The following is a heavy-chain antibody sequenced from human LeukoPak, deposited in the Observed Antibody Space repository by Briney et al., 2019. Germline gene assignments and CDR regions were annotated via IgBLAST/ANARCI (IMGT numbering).Heavy chain of an antibody. V-gene: IGHV3-23*01. CDR2: ISGSGDTT. CDR1: GFTFRSYA. Sequence: PGGSLRLSCVVSGFTFRSYAMSWVRQAPGKGLEWVSAISGSGDTTYYADSVKGRFTISRDNSKNTLYLQMNSLRAEDTALYHCAKVKTVTMIRGDACDYWGQGTLVTVSS. CDR3: AKVKTVTMIRGDACDY. D-gene: IGHD3-10*01. J-gene: IGHJ4*02.